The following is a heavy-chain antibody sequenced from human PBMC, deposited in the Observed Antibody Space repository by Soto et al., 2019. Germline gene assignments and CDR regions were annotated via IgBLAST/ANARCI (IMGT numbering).Heavy chain of an antibody. D-gene: IGHD1-7*01. CDR2: IYYSGST. CDR1: GGSISSGGYY. J-gene: IGHJ6*02. V-gene: IGHV4-31*03. CDR3: AREAQLELQPYYYYGMDV. Sequence: QVQLQESGPGLVKPSQTLSLTCTVSGGSISSGGYYWSWIRQHPGKGLEWIGYIYYSGSTYYNPSLKSRVTIPVDTSKNQFSLKLSSVTAADTAVYYWAREAQLELQPYYYYGMDVWGQGTTVTVSS.